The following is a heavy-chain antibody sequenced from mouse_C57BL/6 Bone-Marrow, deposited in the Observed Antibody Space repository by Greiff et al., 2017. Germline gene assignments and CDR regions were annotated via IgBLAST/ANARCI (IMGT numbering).Heavy chain of an antibody. V-gene: IGHV2-2*01. Sequence: VKLMESGPGLVQPSQSLSITCTVSGFSLTSYGVHWVRQSPGKGLEWLGVIWSGGSTDYNAAFISRLSISKDNSKSQVFFKMNSLQDDDTAIYYWARGSSGGYYAMDNWGQGTSVTVSS. CDR1: GFSLTSYG. D-gene: IGHD1-3*01. J-gene: IGHJ4*01. CDR2: IWSGGST. CDR3: ARGSSGGYYAMDN.